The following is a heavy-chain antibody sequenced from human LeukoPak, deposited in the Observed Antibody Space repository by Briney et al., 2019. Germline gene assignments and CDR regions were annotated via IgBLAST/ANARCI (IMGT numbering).Heavy chain of an antibody. V-gene: IGHV4-4*02. Sequence: SGTLSLTCGVSGGSISSGNYWNWVRQPPGKGLEWIGDIYQSGITNYNPSLKSRVTMSVDESKNEFSLKLDSVTAADTAVYYCARDPRPRGGWFYFDYWGQGILVTVSS. J-gene: IGHJ4*02. CDR3: ARDPRPRGGWFYFDY. D-gene: IGHD6-19*01. CDR2: IYQSGIT. CDR1: GGSISSGNY.